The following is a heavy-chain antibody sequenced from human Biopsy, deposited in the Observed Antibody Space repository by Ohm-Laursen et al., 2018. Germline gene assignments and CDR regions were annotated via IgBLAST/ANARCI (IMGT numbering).Heavy chain of an antibody. Sequence: GASVKVSCKASGYTFAGYYLHWVRQAPGRGLEWMGWINPNSGNANYAQSFQGRLTVTRDTSISTAYMELTSLTFDDTAIYYCARVPAYPSIDGYYGLDLWGQGTTVIVSS. V-gene: IGHV1-2*02. J-gene: IGHJ6*02. CDR1: GYTFAGYY. D-gene: IGHD3-9*01. CDR3: ARVPAYPSIDGYYGLDL. CDR2: INPNSGNA.